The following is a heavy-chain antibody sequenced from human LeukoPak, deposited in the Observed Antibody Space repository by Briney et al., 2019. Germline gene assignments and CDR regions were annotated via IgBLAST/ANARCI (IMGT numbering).Heavy chain of an antibody. CDR3: AKDFGSSSGYWDDAFDI. V-gene: IGHV3-33*06. J-gene: IGHJ3*02. D-gene: IGHD3-22*01. CDR2: IWYDGSDK. Sequence: PGGSLRLSCAASGFTFSSSGMHWVRQAPGKGLEWVAVIWYDGSDKYSADSVKGRFTISRDNSKNTLYLQMNSLRAEDTAVYYCAKDFGSSSGYWDDAFDIWGQGTMVTVSS. CDR1: GFTFSSSG.